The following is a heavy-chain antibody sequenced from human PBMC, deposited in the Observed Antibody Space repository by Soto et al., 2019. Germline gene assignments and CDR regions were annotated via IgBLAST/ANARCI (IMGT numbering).Heavy chain of an antibody. Sequence: SETLSLTCAVYGGSFSGYYWSWIRQPPGKGLEWIGEINPSGSTNYNPSLKSRVTISVDTSKNQFSLQLSSVTAADTAVYYCASGLYCSGNNCVGNYYYMDVWGKGNTVTVS. CDR3: ASGLYCSGNNCVGNYYYMDV. V-gene: IGHV4-34*01. CDR1: GGSFSGYY. CDR2: INPSGST. D-gene: IGHD2-15*01. J-gene: IGHJ6*03.